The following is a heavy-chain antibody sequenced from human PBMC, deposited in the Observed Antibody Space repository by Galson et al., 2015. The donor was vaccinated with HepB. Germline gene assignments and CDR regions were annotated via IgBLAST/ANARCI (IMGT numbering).Heavy chain of an antibody. CDR3: ARSPTGWVFFDF. V-gene: IGHV3-74*01. CDR1: GFTFSNYW. CDR2: VRGDESVT. D-gene: IGHD1-26*01. J-gene: IGHJ4*02. Sequence: SLRLSCAASGFTFSNYWMHWVRQVPGKGLMWLSRVRGDESVTSYADSVRGRFTISRDNAENTLYLEMNGLSGDDTAVYYCARSPTGWVFFDFWGRGTLVTVSS.